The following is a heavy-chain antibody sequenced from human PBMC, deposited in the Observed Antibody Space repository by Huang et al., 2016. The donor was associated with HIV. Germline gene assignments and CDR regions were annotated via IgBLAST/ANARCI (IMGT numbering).Heavy chain of an antibody. CDR2: ITAYNGDT. CDR1: GYTFTSYG. Sequence: QVQLLQSGAEVKKPGDSVKVSCKASGYTFTSYGISWVRQAPGQGLEWIGWITAYNGDTNYAQKFQGRRTMTTDTSTSTAYMELRSLRSDDTAMYYCAREGIAGDSDWGQGTLVTVSS. CDR3: AREGIAGDSD. J-gene: IGHJ4*02. D-gene: IGHD6-13*01. V-gene: IGHV1-18*01.